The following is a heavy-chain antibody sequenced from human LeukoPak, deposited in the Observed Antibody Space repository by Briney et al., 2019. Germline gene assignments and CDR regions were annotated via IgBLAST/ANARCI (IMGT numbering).Heavy chain of an antibody. CDR3: ARAVFSFGQRANHYYYMDV. Sequence: SETLSLTCAVYGGTFSGYYWTWIRQPPGKGLEWIGEINHSGSTNYNPSLKSRVTISVDTSKNQFSLKLSSVTAADTAVYYCARAVFSFGQRANHYYYMDVWGKGTTVTVSS. D-gene: IGHD3-10*01. J-gene: IGHJ6*03. CDR2: INHSGST. V-gene: IGHV4-34*01. CDR1: GGTFSGYY.